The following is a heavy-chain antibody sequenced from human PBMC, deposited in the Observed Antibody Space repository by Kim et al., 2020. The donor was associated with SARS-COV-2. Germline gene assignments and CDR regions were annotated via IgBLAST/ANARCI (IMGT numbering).Heavy chain of an antibody. Sequence: SETLSLTCTVSGGSISSYYWSWIRQPPGKGLEWIGYIYYSGSTNYNPSLKSRVTISVDTSKNQFSLKLSSVTAADTAVYYCARVPGLPTVTTPYYYYYGMDVWGQGTTVTVSS. D-gene: IGHD4-17*01. V-gene: IGHV4-59*13. CDR3: ARVPGLPTVTTPYYYYYGMDV. CDR1: GGSISSYY. CDR2: IYYSGST. J-gene: IGHJ6*02.